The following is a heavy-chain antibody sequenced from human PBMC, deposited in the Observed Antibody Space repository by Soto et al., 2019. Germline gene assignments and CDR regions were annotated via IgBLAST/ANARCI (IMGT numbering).Heavy chain of an antibody. CDR1: GYSFTSYW. V-gene: IGHV5-51*01. CDR2: IYPGDSNT. Sequence: PGESLKISCKVSGYSFTSYWIGWVRQMPGKGLEWMGIIYPGDSNTRYSPSFQGQVTFSAERSTSTAYLRWSSLKASDTAMYYCARQGEVLDLWGQGTMVTVSS. D-gene: IGHD2-8*02. CDR3: ARQGEVLDL. J-gene: IGHJ4*02.